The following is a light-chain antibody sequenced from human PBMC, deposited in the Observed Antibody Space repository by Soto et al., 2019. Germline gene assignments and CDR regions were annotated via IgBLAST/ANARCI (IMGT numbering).Light chain of an antibody. J-gene: IGKJ1*01. CDR2: DAS. V-gene: IGKV3-11*01. CDR3: QQRSNWSPG. CDR1: QSVSSY. Sequence: EIVLTQSPATLSLSPGERATLSCRASQSVSSYLAWYQQKPGQAPRLLIYDASNRATGIPARFSGSGSGTDFTLTSSSLEPEDFAVYYCQQRSNWSPGFGQGTKVEIK.